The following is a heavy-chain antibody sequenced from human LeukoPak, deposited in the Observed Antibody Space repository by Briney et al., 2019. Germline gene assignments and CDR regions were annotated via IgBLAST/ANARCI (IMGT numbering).Heavy chain of an antibody. D-gene: IGHD2-2*03. V-gene: IGHV3-23*01. J-gene: IGHJ4*02. CDR3: AKGGPQWIRARYYFDY. CDR1: RFTFSDYA. Sequence: PGGSLRLSCAASRFTFSDYAVSWVRQAPGKGLEWVSAISGSGDNTYYADSVKGRFTISRDNSKNTLYLQMNSLRAEDTAVYYCAKGGPQWIRARYYFDYWGQGTLVTVSS. CDR2: ISGSGDNT.